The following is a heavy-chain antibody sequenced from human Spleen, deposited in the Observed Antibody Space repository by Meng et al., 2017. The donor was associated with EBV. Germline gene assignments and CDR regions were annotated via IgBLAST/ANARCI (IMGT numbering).Heavy chain of an antibody. CDR1: GGTFSTDA. V-gene: IGHV1-69*01. CDR2: IIPIFGTA. Sequence: VEVGAARTEMKSPWSSLKVSGKTSGGTFSTDAVSWVRQAPGQGLEWMGGIIPIFGTANYAQKFQGRVTITADESTTTAYMELSSLRSEDTAVYYCARGVDSGSRHFDYWGQGTLVTVSS. D-gene: IGHD1-26*01. J-gene: IGHJ4*02. CDR3: ARGVDSGSRHFDY.